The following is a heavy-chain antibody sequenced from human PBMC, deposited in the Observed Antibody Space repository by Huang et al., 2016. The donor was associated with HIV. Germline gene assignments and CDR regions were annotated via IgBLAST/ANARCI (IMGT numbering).Heavy chain of an antibody. Sequence: QLQLQESGPGLMKPSETLSLTCTVSGGSIRSDNYYWGWIRQPPGKGLEWSGSIYYSGSTYYNPSLKSRVTITVDTSKNQFSLKMRSVTAADTAVYYCARLPGSITMIRGVITDPYWGQGTLVTVSS. CDR2: IYYSGST. D-gene: IGHD3-10*01. J-gene: IGHJ4*02. V-gene: IGHV4-39*01. CDR1: GGSIRSDNYY. CDR3: ARLPGSITMIRGVITDPY.